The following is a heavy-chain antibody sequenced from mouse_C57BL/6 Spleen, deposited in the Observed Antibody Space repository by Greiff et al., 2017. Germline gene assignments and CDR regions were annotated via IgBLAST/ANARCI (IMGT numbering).Heavy chain of an antibody. CDR1: GYTFTSSW. D-gene: IGHD3-2*02. V-gene: IGHV1-52*01. CDR2: IDPSDSET. CDR3: ARSRQLRLPYFDY. Sequence: QVQLQQPGAELVRPGSSVKLSCKASGYTFTSSWMHWVKPRPIQGLEWNGNIDPSDSETHYNQKFKVKATLTVDKSSSTDYMQLSSLTSEDSAVYYWARSRQLRLPYFDYWGQGTTLTVSS. J-gene: IGHJ2*01.